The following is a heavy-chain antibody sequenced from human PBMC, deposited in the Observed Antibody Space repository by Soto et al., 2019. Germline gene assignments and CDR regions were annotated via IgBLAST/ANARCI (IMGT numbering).Heavy chain of an antibody. J-gene: IGHJ4*02. CDR1: GDSINGYY. D-gene: IGHD4-17*01. CDR2: IYTSGTP. CDR3: ARDTVGISSPGVY. Sequence: SETLSLTCTVSGDSINGYYWTWIRQPAGKGLEWIGRIYTSGTPSYSPSLKSRVTMSLDTSKNHFSLRLTSVTAADTAVYYCARDTVGISSPGVYWGRGTLVTVSS. V-gene: IGHV4-4*07.